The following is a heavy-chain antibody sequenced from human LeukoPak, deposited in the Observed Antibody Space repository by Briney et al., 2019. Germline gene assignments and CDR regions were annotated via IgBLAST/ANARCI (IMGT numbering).Heavy chain of an antibody. CDR2: ISAYNGNT. CDR1: DYTFTSYG. CDR3: ARQDSSSSPLFY. J-gene: IGHJ4*02. V-gene: IGHV1-18*01. D-gene: IGHD6-6*01. Sequence: ASVKVSCKASDYTFTSYGISWVRQAPGQGLEWMGWISAYNGNTNYAQKLQGRVTMTTDTSTSTAYMELSSLRSEDTAVYYCARQDSSSSPLFYWGQGTLVTVSS.